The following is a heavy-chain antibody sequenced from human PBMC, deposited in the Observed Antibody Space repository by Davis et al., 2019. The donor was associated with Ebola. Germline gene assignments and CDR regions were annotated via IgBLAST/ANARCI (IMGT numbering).Heavy chain of an antibody. CDR2: IKQDGSAK. CDR1: GFTFSSYW. Sequence: PGGSLRLSCAASGFTFSSYWMSWVRQAPGKGLEWMANIKQDGSAKYYVDSVKGRFTISRDNTKNSLYLQMNSLRAEDTAMYYCARKGLPDYWGQGTLVTVSS. J-gene: IGHJ4*02. CDR3: ARKGLPDY. V-gene: IGHV3-7*01. D-gene: IGHD5-12*01.